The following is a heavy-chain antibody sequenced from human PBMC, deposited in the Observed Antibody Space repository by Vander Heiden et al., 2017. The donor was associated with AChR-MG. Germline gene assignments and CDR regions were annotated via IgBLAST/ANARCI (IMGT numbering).Heavy chain of an antibody. Sequence: VQLVQSGAAVKKPGYAVTVACKASRGTFSSYAISWGRQAPGQGLEWMEGIIPIFGTANYAQKFQGRVTITADKSTSTAYMELSSLRSEDTAVYYCARDSGYRPMDVWGQGTTVTVSS. V-gene: IGHV1-69*06. CDR1: RGTFSSYA. CDR2: IIPIFGTA. J-gene: IGHJ6*02. CDR3: ARDSGYRPMDV. D-gene: IGHD5-12*01.